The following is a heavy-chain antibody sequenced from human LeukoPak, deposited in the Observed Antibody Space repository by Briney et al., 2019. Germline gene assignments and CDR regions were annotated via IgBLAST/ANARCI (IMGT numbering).Heavy chain of an antibody. CDR2: IGTAGDT. CDR3: ARGVRRPGSGSYSIRYFDY. V-gene: IGHV3-13*01. J-gene: IGHJ4*02. D-gene: IGHD3-10*01. CDR1: GFTFSSYD. Sequence: GGSLRLSCAASGFTFSSYDMHWARQATGKGLEWVSTIGTAGDTYYPGSVKGRFTISRENAKNSLYLQMNSLKTGDTAVYYCARGVRRPGSGSYSIRYFDYWGQGTLVTVSS.